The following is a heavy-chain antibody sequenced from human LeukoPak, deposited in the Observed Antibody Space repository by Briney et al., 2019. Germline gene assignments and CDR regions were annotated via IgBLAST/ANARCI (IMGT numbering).Heavy chain of an antibody. Sequence: PGGSLRLSCAASGFTFSSYAMSWVRQAPGMGLERVSAISGSGGSTYYADSVKGRFTISRDNSKNTLYLQMNSLRAEDTAVYYCAKALLWFGELPPGGWGQGTLVTVSS. CDR1: GFTFSSYA. CDR3: AKALLWFGELPPGG. CDR2: ISGSGGST. J-gene: IGHJ4*02. D-gene: IGHD3-10*01. V-gene: IGHV3-23*01.